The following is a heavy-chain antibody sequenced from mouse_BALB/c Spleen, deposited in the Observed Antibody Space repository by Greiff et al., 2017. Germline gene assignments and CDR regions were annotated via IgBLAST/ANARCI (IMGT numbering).Heavy chain of an antibody. V-gene: IGHV3-8*02. CDR2: ISYSGST. CDR3: ARYKDYGNFYWYFDV. Sequence: EVKLVESGPSLVKPSQTLSLTCSVTGDSITSGYWNWIRKFPGNKLEYMGYISYSGSTYYNPSLKSRISITRDTSKNQYYLQLNSVTTEDTATYYCARYKDYGNFYWYFDVWGAGTTVTVSA. D-gene: IGHD2-1*01. J-gene: IGHJ1*01. CDR1: GDSITSGY.